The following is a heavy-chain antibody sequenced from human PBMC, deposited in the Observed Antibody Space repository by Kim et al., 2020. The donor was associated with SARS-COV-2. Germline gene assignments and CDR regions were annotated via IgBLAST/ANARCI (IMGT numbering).Heavy chain of an antibody. Sequence: VKGRFTISRDNYKNTLYLQMNSLRAEDTAVYYCARDRVGATHYYYYGMDVWGQGTTVTVSS. D-gene: IGHD1-26*01. J-gene: IGHJ6*02. V-gene: IGHV3-53*01. CDR3: ARDRVGATHYYYYGMDV.